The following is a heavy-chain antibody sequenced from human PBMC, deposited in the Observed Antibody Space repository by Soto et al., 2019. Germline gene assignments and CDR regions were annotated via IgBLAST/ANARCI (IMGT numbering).Heavy chain of an antibody. CDR2: ISYDGSNK. J-gene: IGHJ4*02. CDR3: AKDRFGESYHFDY. Sequence: QVQLVESGGGVVQPGRSLRLSCAASGFTFSSYGMHWVRQAPGKGLEWVAVISYDGSNKYYADAVKGRFTISRDNSKNTLYLQMNSLRAEDTAVYYCAKDRFGESYHFDYWGQGTLVTVSS. V-gene: IGHV3-30*18. CDR1: GFTFSSYG. D-gene: IGHD3-10*01.